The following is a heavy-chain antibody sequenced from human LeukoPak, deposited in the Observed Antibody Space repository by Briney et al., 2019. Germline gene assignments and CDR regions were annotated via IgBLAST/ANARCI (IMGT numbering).Heavy chain of an antibody. CDR3: AISTSLSLQRLTY. J-gene: IGHJ4*02. Sequence: GESLKISCKGSGYSFTSYWIGWVRQMPGKGLEWMGIIYPGDSDTRYSPSFQGQVTISADKSISTAYLQWSSLKASDTAMYYCAISTSLSLQRLTYWGQGTLVTVSS. D-gene: IGHD6-25*01. CDR1: GYSFTSYW. CDR2: IYPGDSDT. V-gene: IGHV5-51*01.